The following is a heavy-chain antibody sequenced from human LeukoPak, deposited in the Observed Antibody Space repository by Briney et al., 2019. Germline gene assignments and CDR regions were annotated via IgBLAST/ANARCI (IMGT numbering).Heavy chain of an antibody. CDR2: ISGSGGST. Sequence: GGSLRLSCAASGFTFSSYAMSWVRQAPGKGLEWVSAISGSGGSTYYADPVKGRFTISRDNSKNTLYLQMNSLRAEDTAVYYCAKSGDPTYDFWSGYAMNFDYWGQGTLVTVSS. CDR1: GFTFSSYA. J-gene: IGHJ4*02. V-gene: IGHV3-23*01. D-gene: IGHD3-3*01. CDR3: AKSGDPTYDFWSGYAMNFDY.